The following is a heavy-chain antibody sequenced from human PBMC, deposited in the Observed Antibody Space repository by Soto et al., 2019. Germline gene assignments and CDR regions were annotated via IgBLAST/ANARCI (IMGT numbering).Heavy chain of an antibody. Sequence: SETLSLTCSVSGDSISTVDYFWAWIRQPPGQALEYIGYIYKSATTYYNPSFESRVAISLDTSKSHFSLNVTSVTAADTAVYFCARGRYCLTGRCFPNWFDSWGQGTLVTVSS. D-gene: IGHD2-15*01. CDR1: GDSISTVDYF. J-gene: IGHJ5*01. V-gene: IGHV4-30-4*01. CDR3: ARGRYCLTGRCFPNWFDS. CDR2: IYKSATT.